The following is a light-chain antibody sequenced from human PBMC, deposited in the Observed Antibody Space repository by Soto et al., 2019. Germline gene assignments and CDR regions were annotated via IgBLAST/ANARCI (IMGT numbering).Light chain of an antibody. CDR3: QQSYSTPT. J-gene: IGKJ5*01. Sequence: IHRTQSPASLSAMLTKRGPIPFRASQSISNHLNWYQQKPGKAPKLPIFAASSLQSGVPSRFSGSRSGPDFTLTISSLQPEDFATYYCQQSYSTPTFGQGTRLEIK. V-gene: IGKV1-39*01. CDR1: QSISNH. CDR2: AAS.